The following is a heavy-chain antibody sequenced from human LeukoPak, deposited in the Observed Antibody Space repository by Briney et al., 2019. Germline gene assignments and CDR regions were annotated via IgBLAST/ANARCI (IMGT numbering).Heavy chain of an antibody. V-gene: IGHV3-30*02. Sequence: SGVSLRLSCAASGFTFSSYGMHWVRQAPGKGLEWVAFIRYDGSNKYYADSVKGRFTISRDNSKNTLYLQMNSLRAEDTAVYYCAKTRPGGVIHDRWFDPWGQGTLVTVSS. CDR1: GFTFSSYG. J-gene: IGHJ5*02. CDR2: IRYDGSNK. D-gene: IGHD3-10*01. CDR3: AKTRPGGVIHDRWFDP.